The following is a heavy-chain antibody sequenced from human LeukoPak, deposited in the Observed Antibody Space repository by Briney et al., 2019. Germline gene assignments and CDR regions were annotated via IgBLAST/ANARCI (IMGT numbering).Heavy chain of an antibody. CDR2: IQQGGGEK. CDR1: GFTFSTYW. V-gene: IGHV3-7*02. Sequence: PGGSLRLSCAASGFTFSTYWMSWVRQAPGKGLEWVANIQQGGGEKYYVDSVKGRFTISRDNSKNTVYLQMNSLRAEDTAVFYCAKIAADDYLDYWGQGTLVTVSS. J-gene: IGHJ4*02. CDR3: AKIAADDYLDY.